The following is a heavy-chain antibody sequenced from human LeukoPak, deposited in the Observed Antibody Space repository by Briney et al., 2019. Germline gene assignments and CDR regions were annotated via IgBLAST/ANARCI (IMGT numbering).Heavy chain of an antibody. Sequence: PGGSLRLSCAASGFTFSDYYMSWIRQAPGKGLEWVSYISSSGSTIYYADSVKGRFTISRDNAKNSLYLQMNSLRAEDTAVYYCARDRDYYDSTSFDYWGQGTLVTVSS. J-gene: IGHJ4*02. V-gene: IGHV3-11*04. CDR2: ISSSGSTI. CDR1: GFTFSDYY. D-gene: IGHD3-22*01. CDR3: ARDRDYYDSTSFDY.